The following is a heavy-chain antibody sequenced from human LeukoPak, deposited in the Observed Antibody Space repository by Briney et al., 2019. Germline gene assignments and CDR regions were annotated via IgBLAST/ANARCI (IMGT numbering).Heavy chain of an antibody. Sequence: SETLSLTCTVSGGSINSSSYYWGWIRQPPGKGLEWIGSIFYSGNTYDNPSLKSRVTISVDTSKNQFSLNLASVTAADTAMYYCARARRAGLSLYYFDYWGQGTLVTVSS. V-gene: IGHV4-39*07. CDR1: GGSINSSSYY. J-gene: IGHJ4*02. D-gene: IGHD3-10*01. CDR2: IFYSGNT. CDR3: ARARRAGLSLYYFDY.